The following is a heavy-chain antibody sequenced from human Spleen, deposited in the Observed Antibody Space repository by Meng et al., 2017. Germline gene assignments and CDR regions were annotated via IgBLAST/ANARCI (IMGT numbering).Heavy chain of an antibody. Sequence: SVKVSCKASGGTFSSHAISWVRQAPGQGLEWMGGIIPIFGTANYAQKFQGRVTITADESTTTAYMELSSLRSEDTAVYYCARDGGSYLWGHDAFDIWGQATMVTVSS. V-gene: IGHV1-69*13. D-gene: IGHD1-26*01. CDR1: GGTFSSHA. J-gene: IGHJ3*02. CDR2: IIPIFGTA. CDR3: ARDGGSYLWGHDAFDI.